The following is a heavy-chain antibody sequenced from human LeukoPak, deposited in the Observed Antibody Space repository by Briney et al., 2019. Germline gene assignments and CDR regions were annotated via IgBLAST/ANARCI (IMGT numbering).Heavy chain of an antibody. CDR3: ARGETARRDFDY. CDR2: IYYSGST. D-gene: IGHD5-18*01. J-gene: IGHJ4*02. V-gene: IGHV4-31*03. Sequence: SETLSLTCTVSGGSISSGGYYWSWIRQHPGKGLECIGYIYYSGSTYYNPSLKSRVTISVDTSKNQFSLKLSSVTAADTAVYYCARGETARRDFDYWGQGTLVTVSS. CDR1: GGSISSGGYY.